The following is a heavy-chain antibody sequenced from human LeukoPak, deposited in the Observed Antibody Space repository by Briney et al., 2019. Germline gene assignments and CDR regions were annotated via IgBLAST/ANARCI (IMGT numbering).Heavy chain of an antibody. J-gene: IGHJ4*02. V-gene: IGHV3-23*01. D-gene: IGHD2-21*02. CDR1: GFTFSSYA. CDR3: AKSLCGGDCYSSGYFDY. Sequence: GGSLRLSCAAPGFTFSSYAMSWVRQAPGKGLEWVSAISGSGGSTYYADSVKGRFTISRDNSKNTLYLQMNSLRAEDTAVYYCAKSLCGGDCYSSGYFDYWGQGTLVTVSS. CDR2: ISGSGGST.